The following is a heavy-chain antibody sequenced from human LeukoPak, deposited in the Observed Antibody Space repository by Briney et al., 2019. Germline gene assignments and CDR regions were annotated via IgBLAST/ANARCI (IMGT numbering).Heavy chain of an antibody. D-gene: IGHD6-13*01. CDR3: ARGGLVSDY. CDR1: GYTFTHYG. J-gene: IGHJ4*02. CDR2: SGTSDTNT. Sequence: ASVNVSCKTSGYTFTHYGITWLRQAPCQGLEWMGWSGTSDTNTNYAQKFRGRVTLTTDTSTTTGYMELRSLRSDDTAIYYCARGGLVSDYWGQGTLVTVSS. V-gene: IGHV1-18*01.